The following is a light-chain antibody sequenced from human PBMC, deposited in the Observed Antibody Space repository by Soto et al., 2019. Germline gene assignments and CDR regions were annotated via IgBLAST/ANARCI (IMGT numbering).Light chain of an antibody. Sequence: ESVLTQSPGTLSLSPGERATLSCRASQSVSSSYLAWYQQKPGQAPRLXIYGASSRETGIPDRFSGSGSGTEFTLTISRLEPEDFAVYYCQQYGSSTLTFGGGTKVDIK. CDR3: QQYGSSTLT. J-gene: IGKJ4*01. CDR2: GAS. CDR1: QSVSSSY. V-gene: IGKV3-20*01.